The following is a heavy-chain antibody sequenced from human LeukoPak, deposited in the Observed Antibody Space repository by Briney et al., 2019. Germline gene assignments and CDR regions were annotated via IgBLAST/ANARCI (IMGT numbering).Heavy chain of an antibody. D-gene: IGHD4-23*01. Sequence: ASVRVSCKASGYTFTSYVISWVRQAAGQGLDWMGWISAYNGNTNYAQKLQRRVTMPQDTSTSPDSMQLRSLRSDHTAVYYCARDDYGGNFGYWGQGTLVTVSS. J-gene: IGHJ4*02. V-gene: IGHV1-18*01. CDR3: ARDDYGGNFGY. CDR1: GYTFTSYV. CDR2: ISAYNGNT.